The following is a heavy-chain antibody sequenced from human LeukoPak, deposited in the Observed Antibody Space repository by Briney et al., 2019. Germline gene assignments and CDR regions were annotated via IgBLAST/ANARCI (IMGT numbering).Heavy chain of an antibody. V-gene: IGHV4-59*08. Sequence: PSETQTLTCTVSGGSISSYYWSWIRQPPGKGLEWIGYIYYSGSTNYNPSLKSRVTISVDTSKSQFSLKLSSVTAADTAVYYCARLENYYYYGMDVWGQGTTVTVSS. CDR1: GGSISSYY. CDR3: ARLENYYYYGMDV. J-gene: IGHJ6*02. D-gene: IGHD1-1*01. CDR2: IYYSGST.